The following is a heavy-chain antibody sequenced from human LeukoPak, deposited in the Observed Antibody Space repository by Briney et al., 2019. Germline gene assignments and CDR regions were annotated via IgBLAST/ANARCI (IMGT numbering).Heavy chain of an antibody. Sequence: PSETLSLTCTVSGGSISSYYWSWVRQPPGKGLEWIGYIYYSGSTNYNPSLKSRVTMSVDTSKNQFSLKLSSVTAADTAVYYCVSSTAETATIAAFDIWGQGTMVTVSS. CDR2: IYYSGST. D-gene: IGHD5-24*01. CDR1: GGSISSYY. J-gene: IGHJ3*02. CDR3: VSSTAETATIAAFDI. V-gene: IGHV4-59*01.